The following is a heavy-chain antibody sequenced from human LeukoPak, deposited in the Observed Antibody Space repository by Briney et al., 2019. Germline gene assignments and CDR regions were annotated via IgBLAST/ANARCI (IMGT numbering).Heavy chain of an antibody. V-gene: IGHV4-4*07. CDR3: ARGGVYDGGWRTWFYP. CDR2: IHTSGTT. CDR1: GGSITSSY. D-gene: IGHD3-16*01. Sequence: SETLSLTCTVSGGSITSSYWSFLRQPAGKGLEWIGRIHTSGTTYYNPSLKSRVTMSVDTSKNQFSLRLTSVTAADTAVYYCARGGVYDGGWRTWFYPWGQGTLVTVSS. J-gene: IGHJ5*02.